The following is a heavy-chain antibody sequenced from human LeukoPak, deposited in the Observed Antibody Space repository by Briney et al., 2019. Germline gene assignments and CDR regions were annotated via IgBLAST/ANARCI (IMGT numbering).Heavy chain of an antibody. D-gene: IGHD1-26*01. CDR1: GGSFSGYY. CDR2: INHSGST. CDR3: ARGRSNYYGMDV. V-gene: IGHV4-34*01. J-gene: IGHJ6*02. Sequence: SETPSLTCAVYGGSFSGYYWSWIRQPPGKGLEWIGEINHSGSTNYNPSLKSRVTISVDTSKNLFSLKVSSVTAADTAVYYCARGRSNYYGMDVWGQGTTVTVSS.